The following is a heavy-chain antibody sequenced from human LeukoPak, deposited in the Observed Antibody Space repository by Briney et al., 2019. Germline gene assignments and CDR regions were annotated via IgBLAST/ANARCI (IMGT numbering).Heavy chain of an antibody. D-gene: IGHD6-19*01. CDR1: GVSVSSNSAT. Sequence: SQTLSLTCAISGVSVSSNSATWNWITQSPSIGLEWLGRTYYRSKWYNDYAVSVKSRITINPDTSKNQFSLQLTSVTPEDTAVYYCARDGMAVAVGYFDLWGRGTLVTVSS. CDR2: TYYRSKWYN. CDR3: ARDGMAVAVGYFDL. V-gene: IGHV6-1*01. J-gene: IGHJ2*01.